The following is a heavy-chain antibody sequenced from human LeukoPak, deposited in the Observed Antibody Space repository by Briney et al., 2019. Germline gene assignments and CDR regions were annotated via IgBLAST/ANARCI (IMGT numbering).Heavy chain of an antibody. V-gene: IGHV1-18*01. J-gene: IGHJ4*02. CDR2: ISAYNGNT. Sequence: ASVKVSCKASGYTFTSYGISWVRQAPGQGLEWMGWISAYNGNTNYAQKLQGRVTMTTDTSTSTAYMELRSLRSDDTAVYYCARVITMVRGVIPTGFDYWSQGTLVTVSS. CDR3: ARVITMVRGVIPTGFDY. D-gene: IGHD3-10*01. CDR1: GYTFTSYG.